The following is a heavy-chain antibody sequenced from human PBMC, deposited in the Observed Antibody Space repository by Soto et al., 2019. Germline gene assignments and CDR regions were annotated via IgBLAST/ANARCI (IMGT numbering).Heavy chain of an antibody. D-gene: IGHD3-9*01. J-gene: IGHJ4*02. Sequence: GGSLRLSCAASGFTFSSYGMHWVRQAPGKGLEWVAVIWYDGSNKYYADSVKGRFTISRDNSKNPLYLQMNSLRAEDTAVYYCARDDILTGYIDYWGQGTLVTVSS. CDR3: ARDDILTGYIDY. CDR2: IWYDGSNK. V-gene: IGHV3-33*01. CDR1: GFTFSSYG.